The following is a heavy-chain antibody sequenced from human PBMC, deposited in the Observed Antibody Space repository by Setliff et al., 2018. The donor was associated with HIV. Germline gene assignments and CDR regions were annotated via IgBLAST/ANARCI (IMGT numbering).Heavy chain of an antibody. CDR3: ARYEGFDSSGYYLGTFDS. CDR1: GYTFTSYG. V-gene: IGHV1-18*01. D-gene: IGHD3-22*01. J-gene: IGHJ4*02. Sequence: ASEKVSCKASGYTFTSYGISWVRQAPGQGLEWMGWISAYNGNTNDARKRQGRVTMTTDTSTSTAYMELRSLRSDDTAVYYCARYEGFDSSGYYLGTFDSWGQGPLVTVSS. CDR2: ISAYNGNT.